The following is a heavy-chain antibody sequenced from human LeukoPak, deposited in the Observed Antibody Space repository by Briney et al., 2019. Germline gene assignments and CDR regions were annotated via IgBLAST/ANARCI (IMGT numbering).Heavy chain of an antibody. Sequence: GGSLRLSCAASGFTVSSNYMSWDRQAPGKGLDWVSVIYSGGSTYYADSVKGRSTISRDNSKNTLYLQMNSLRAEDTAVYYCARESEAVASDAFDIWGQGTMVTVSS. D-gene: IGHD6-19*01. J-gene: IGHJ3*02. CDR3: ARESEAVASDAFDI. V-gene: IGHV3-66*01. CDR2: IYSGGST. CDR1: GFTVSSNY.